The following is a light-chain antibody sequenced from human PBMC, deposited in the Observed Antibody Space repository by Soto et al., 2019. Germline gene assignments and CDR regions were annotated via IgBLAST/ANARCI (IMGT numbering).Light chain of an antibody. CDR1: QSISSW. CDR3: QQYNSYSRT. CDR2: DAS. Sequence: DIQMTQSPSTLSASVGDRVTITCRASQSISSWLAWYQQRPGKAPKLLIYDASNLESRVPSRFSGSGSGTEFTLTISSLQPDDFATYYCQQYNSYSRTFGQGTKVEIK. J-gene: IGKJ1*01. V-gene: IGKV1-5*01.